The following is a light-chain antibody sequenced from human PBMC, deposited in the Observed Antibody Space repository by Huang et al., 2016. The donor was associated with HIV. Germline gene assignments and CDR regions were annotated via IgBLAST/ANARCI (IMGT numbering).Light chain of an antibody. CDR2: VAS. J-gene: IGKJ4*01. CDR3: QQANSFPLT. CDR1: QDISTW. V-gene: IGKV1-12*01. Sequence: DIQMTQSPSSVSASVGDRVTITCRASQDISTWLAWYQQKPGKAPKRLIYVASNLQSEGPSMFSGSGSGTDFTLTISSLQPEDSATYYCQQANSFPLTFGGGTKVEIK.